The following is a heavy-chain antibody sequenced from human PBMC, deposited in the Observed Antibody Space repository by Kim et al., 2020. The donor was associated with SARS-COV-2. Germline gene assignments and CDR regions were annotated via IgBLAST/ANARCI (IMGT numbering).Heavy chain of an antibody. CDR3: VRKGMGDY. J-gene: IGHJ4*02. CDR2: ISTSSTTI. D-gene: IGHD3-10*01. Sequence: GGSLRLSCAASGFTFSSYSMYWVRQAPGKGLEWVSYISTSSTTIYYADPVKGRFTITRDNAKNSLYLQMNSLRAEDTAVYYCVRKGMGDYCGQGTLVTVS. CDR1: GFTFSSYS. V-gene: IGHV3-48*04.